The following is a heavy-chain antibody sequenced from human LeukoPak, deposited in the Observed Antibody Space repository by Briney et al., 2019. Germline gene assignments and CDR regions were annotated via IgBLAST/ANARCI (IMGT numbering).Heavy chain of an antibody. CDR2: ISSDGGST. CDR1: AFTFSMYA. V-gene: IGHV3-64*01. CDR3: VNYGMDV. Sequence: GGSLRLSCAASAFTFSMYAMHWVRQAPGKGLEYVSAISSDGGSTYYANSVKGRFTISRDNSKNTLYLQMGSLRAEDMAVYYCVNYGMDVWGQGTTVTVSS. J-gene: IGHJ6*02.